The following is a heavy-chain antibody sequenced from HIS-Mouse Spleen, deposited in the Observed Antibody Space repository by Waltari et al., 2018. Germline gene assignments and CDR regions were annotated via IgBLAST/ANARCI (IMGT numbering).Heavy chain of an antibody. Sequence: QVQLVQSGAEVKKPGASVKVSCKASGYTFTSYDINLVRQATGQGLEWMGWMTPNSGNTGYAQKCQGRVTMTRNTSISTAYMELSSLRPEDTAVYYCARGHDYSNYVDYWGQGTLVTVSS. CDR2: MTPNSGNT. J-gene: IGHJ4*02. CDR3: ARGHDYSNYVDY. CDR1: GYTFTSYD. D-gene: IGHD4-4*01. V-gene: IGHV1-8*01.